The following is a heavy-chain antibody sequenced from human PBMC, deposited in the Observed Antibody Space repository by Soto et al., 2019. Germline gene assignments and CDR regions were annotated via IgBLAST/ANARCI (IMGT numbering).Heavy chain of an antibody. V-gene: IGHV1-3*01. J-gene: IGHJ4*02. CDR1: GYAFTSYT. D-gene: IGHD1-26*01. CDR3: ARDTGSGLRVEPGIFEY. Sequence: QVKLVQSGAEVKKPGASVKVSCNPSGYAFTSYTMHWVRQAPGQGLEWMGWINADNGDSKYSQKFQGRVTITRDTSASIAYMELSSLRSEDTAVYYCARDTGSGLRVEPGIFEYWGQGTLATVSS. CDR2: INADNGDS.